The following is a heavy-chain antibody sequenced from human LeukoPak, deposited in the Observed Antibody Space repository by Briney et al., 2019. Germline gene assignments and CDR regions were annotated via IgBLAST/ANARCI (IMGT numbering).Heavy chain of an antibody. Sequence: GGSLRLSCAASGFTFSSSAMSWVRQAPGKGLEWVAVISYDGSNKYYADSVKGRFTISRDNSKNTLYLQMNSLRAEDTAVYYCARDLRWLDAFDIWGQGTMVTVSS. CDR1: GFTFSSSA. CDR3: ARDLRWLDAFDI. V-gene: IGHV3-30*04. J-gene: IGHJ3*02. CDR2: ISYDGSNK. D-gene: IGHD6-19*01.